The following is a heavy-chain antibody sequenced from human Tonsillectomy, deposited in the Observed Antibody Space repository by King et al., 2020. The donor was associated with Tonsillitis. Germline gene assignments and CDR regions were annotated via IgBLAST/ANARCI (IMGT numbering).Heavy chain of an antibody. J-gene: IGHJ6*02. CDR3: ARDCGAGWGGTFYSYGMDV. D-gene: IGHD1-26*01. CDR2: ISSSSSYI. CDR1: GFTFSSYT. Sequence: VQLVESGGGLVKPGGSLRLSCAASGFTFSSYTMNWVRQAPGKGLEWVSSISSSSSYIYYADSVKGRFTISRDNAKNSLYLQINSLRAEDTAVYYCARDCGAGWGGTFYSYGMDVWGQGTPVTVSS. V-gene: IGHV3-21*01.